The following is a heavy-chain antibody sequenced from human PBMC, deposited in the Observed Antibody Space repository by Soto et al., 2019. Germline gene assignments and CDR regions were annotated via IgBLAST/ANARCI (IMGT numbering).Heavy chain of an antibody. CDR2: IYYSGST. V-gene: IGHV4-59*01. CDR1: GGSISIYY. Sequence: LSLTCTVSGGSISIYYWSWIRQPPGKGLEWIGYIYYSGSTNYNPSLKSRVTISVDTSKNQFSLKLSSVTAADTAVYYCAGGALLNWFDPWGKGTLVTVSS. J-gene: IGHJ5*02. CDR3: AGGALLNWFDP.